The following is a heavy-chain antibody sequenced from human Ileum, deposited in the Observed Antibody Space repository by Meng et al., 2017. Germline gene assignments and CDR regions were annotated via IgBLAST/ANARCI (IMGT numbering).Heavy chain of an antibody. CDR3: TTTYGSGP. V-gene: IGHV3-15*01. J-gene: IGHJ5*02. CDR1: GFRFDDAW. D-gene: IGHD6-19*01. CDR2: IRSKAAGGIT. Sequence: GGSLRLSCAASGFRFDDAWMSWVRQAPGKGLEWIGRIRSKAAGGITEYIAPVKGRFTISRDDSKNTMYLQMNSLKTDDTAVYYCTTTYGSGPWGQGTLVTVSS.